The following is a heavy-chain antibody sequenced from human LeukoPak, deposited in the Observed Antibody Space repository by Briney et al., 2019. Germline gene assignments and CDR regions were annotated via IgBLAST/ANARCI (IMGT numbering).Heavy chain of an antibody. CDR3: AHRGEAAGMGNWFDP. J-gene: IGHJ5*02. D-gene: IGHD6-13*01. CDR1: GFSLSTSGVG. V-gene: IGHV2-5*01. Sequence: SGPTLVNPTQTLTLTCTFSGFSLSTSGVGVGWIRQPPGKALEWLALIHWNDDKRYSPSLKSRLTITKNTSKNQVVLTMTNMDPVDTATYYCAHRGEAAGMGNWFDPWGQGTLVTVSS. CDR2: IHWNDDK.